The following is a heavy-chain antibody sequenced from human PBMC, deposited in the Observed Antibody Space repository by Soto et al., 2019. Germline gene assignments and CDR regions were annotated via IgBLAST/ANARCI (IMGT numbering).Heavy chain of an antibody. D-gene: IGHD6-19*01. CDR3: ARPLKAVAYGRSPPDY. Sequence: GGSLRLSCAASGFTFSSYWMHWVRQAPGKGLVWVSRINSDGSSTSYADSVKGRFTISRDNAKNTLYLQMNSLRAEDTAVYYCARPLKAVAYGRSPPDYWGQGTLVTVSS. J-gene: IGHJ4*02. CDR2: INSDGSST. CDR1: GFTFSSYW. V-gene: IGHV3-74*01.